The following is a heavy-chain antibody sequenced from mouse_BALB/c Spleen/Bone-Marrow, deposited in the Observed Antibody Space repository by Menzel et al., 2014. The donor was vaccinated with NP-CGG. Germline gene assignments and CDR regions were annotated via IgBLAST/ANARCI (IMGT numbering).Heavy chain of an antibody. CDR3: ANSRTGFPY. V-gene: IGHV1-7*01. J-gene: IGHJ3*01. CDR2: INPGTDYT. Sequence: VKLVESGAELAKPGASVKMSCKASGYTFTNSWMHWVKQRPGQGLEWIGYINPGTDYTEYDQKFKDKATLTADRSSSTAYMQLSGLTSEDSAVYFWANSRTGFPYWGQGTLVTVSA. CDR1: GYTFTNSW. D-gene: IGHD4-1*01.